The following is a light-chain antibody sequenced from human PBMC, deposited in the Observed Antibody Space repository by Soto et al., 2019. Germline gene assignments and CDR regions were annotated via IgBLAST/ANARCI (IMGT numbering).Light chain of an antibody. CDR3: QQYNHWPPIT. V-gene: IGKV3D-15*01. J-gene: IGKJ5*01. CDR2: HTS. CDR1: QSINNN. Sequence: IVMTQAPATLSVSPGARATLSCRASQSINNNLAWYQQKPGQAPRLLLYHTSTRATGIPARFSGSGSGTEFTLTISSLQSEDFAFYDCQQYNHWPPITFGQGTRLENK.